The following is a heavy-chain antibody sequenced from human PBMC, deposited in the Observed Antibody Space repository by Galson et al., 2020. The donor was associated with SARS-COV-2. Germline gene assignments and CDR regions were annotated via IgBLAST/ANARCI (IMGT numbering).Heavy chain of an antibody. J-gene: IGHJ4*02. Sequence: GESLKISCKGSGYSFTGYWIGWVRQMPGKGLEWMGIISPGDSETRYSPSFQGQVTISADKSISTAYLQWSSLKASDTAMYYCARHAQSDSGSLTYWGQGTLVTVSS. CDR1: GYSFTGYW. V-gene: IGHV5-51*01. CDR3: ARHAQSDSGSLTY. CDR2: ISPGDSET. D-gene: IGHD1-26*01.